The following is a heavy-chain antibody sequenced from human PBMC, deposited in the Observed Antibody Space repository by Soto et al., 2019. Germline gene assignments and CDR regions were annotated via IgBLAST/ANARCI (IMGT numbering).Heavy chain of an antibody. CDR1: GFTFSSYG. CDR2: LSYDGKSK. V-gene: IGHV3-30*18. CDR3: AKDRHEYSYGSYDY. J-gene: IGHJ4*02. Sequence: GGSLRLSCAASGFTFSSYGMHWVRQAPGKGLEWVAVLSYDGKSKYYADSAKGRFTISRDNSKNTLYLQMNSLRAEDTAVYYCAKDRHEYSYGSYDYWGQGTLVTVSS. D-gene: IGHD5-18*01.